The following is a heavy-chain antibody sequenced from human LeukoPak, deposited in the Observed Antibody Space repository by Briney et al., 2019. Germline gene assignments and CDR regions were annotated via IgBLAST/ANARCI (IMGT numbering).Heavy chain of an antibody. CDR3: VRGPGYSYGID. J-gene: IGHJ4*02. V-gene: IGHV3-30-3*01. D-gene: IGHD5-18*01. Sequence: PGGSLRLSCAASGFTFSSYAMHWARQAPGKGLEWVAVISYDGSNKYYADSVKGRFTISRDNSKNTLYLQMNSLRAEDTAVYYYVRGPGYSYGIDWGQGTLVTVSS. CDR2: ISYDGSNK. CDR1: GFTFSSYA.